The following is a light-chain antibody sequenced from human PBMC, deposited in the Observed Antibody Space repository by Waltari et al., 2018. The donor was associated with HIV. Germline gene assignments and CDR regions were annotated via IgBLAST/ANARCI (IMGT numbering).Light chain of an antibody. CDR1: SLRTYY. V-gene: IGLV1-44*01. J-gene: IGLJ3*02. CDR2: TTN. Sequence: SELTQDPAVSVALGQTVSITCQGDSLRTYYASWYLQKPGTAPKLLIYTTNQRPSGVPDRFSGSKSGASASLAISGLQSDDEADYYCATWDDSLNGPVFGGGTKLTVL. CDR3: ATWDDSLNGPV.